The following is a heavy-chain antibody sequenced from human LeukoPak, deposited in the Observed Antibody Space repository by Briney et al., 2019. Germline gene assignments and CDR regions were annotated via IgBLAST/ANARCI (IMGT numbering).Heavy chain of an antibody. Sequence: GGSLRLSCAASGFTFTTYTISWVRQAPGKGLEWVSSIYGDASKTFYADSVRGRFTISRDSSKSMVYLQMNGLRVDDTALYYCAKDRNSGRPNWFDPWGQGTLVTVSS. V-gene: IGHV3-23*01. D-gene: IGHD2/OR15-2a*01. CDR3: AKDRNSGRPNWFDP. CDR2: IYGDASKT. CDR1: GFTFTTYT. J-gene: IGHJ5*02.